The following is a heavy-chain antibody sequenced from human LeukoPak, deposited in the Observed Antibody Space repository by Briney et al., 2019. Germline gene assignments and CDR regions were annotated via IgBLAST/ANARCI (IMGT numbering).Heavy chain of an antibody. Sequence: PGGSLRLSCAASGFTFSSYWMSWVRQAPGKGPEWVANIKQDGSEKYYVDSVKGRFTISRDNAKNSLYLQMNSLRAEDTAVYYCARDLTGYSGSYSDYWGQGTLVTVSS. V-gene: IGHV3-7*01. CDR1: GFTFSSYW. D-gene: IGHD1-26*01. CDR3: ARDLTGYSGSYSDY. CDR2: IKQDGSEK. J-gene: IGHJ4*02.